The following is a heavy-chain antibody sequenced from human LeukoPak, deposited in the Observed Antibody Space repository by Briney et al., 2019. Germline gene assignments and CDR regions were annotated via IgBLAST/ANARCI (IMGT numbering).Heavy chain of an antibody. V-gene: IGHV1-18*01. Sequence: ASVKVSCKASGYTFTSYGISWVRQAPGQGLEWMGWISAYNGNTNYAQKLQGRVTMTTDTSTRTAYMELRSLRSDDTAVYYCARDSIVVVPAGYYYYYGMDVWGQGTTVTVSS. CDR1: GYTFTSYG. CDR2: ISAYNGNT. J-gene: IGHJ6*02. CDR3: ARDSIVVVPAGYYYYYGMDV. D-gene: IGHD2-2*01.